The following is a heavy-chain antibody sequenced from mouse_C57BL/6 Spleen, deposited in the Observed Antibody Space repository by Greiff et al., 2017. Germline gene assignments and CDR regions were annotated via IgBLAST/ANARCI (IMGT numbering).Heavy chain of an antibody. Sequence: VQRVESGAELVRPGASVTLSCKASGYTFTDYEMHWVKQTPVHGLEWIGAIDPETGGTAYNQKFKGKAILTADKSSSTAYMELRSLTSEDSAVYYCTRKGLGHWYFDVWGTGTTVTVSS. D-gene: IGHD4-1*01. CDR3: TRKGLGHWYFDV. CDR2: IDPETGGT. J-gene: IGHJ1*03. CDR1: GYTFTDYE. V-gene: IGHV1-15*01.